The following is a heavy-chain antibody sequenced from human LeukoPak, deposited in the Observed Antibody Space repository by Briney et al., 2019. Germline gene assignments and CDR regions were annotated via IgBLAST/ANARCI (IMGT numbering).Heavy chain of an antibody. D-gene: IGHD5-18*01. V-gene: IGHV4-59*08. CDR2: IYYSGST. Sequence: SETLSLTCTVSGGSISSYYWSWIRQPPGKGLEWIGYIYYSGSTNHNPSLKSRVTISVDTSKNQFSLKLSSVTAADTAVYYCARQLDTAMTFDYWGQGTLVTVSS. J-gene: IGHJ4*02. CDR1: GGSISSYY. CDR3: ARQLDTAMTFDY.